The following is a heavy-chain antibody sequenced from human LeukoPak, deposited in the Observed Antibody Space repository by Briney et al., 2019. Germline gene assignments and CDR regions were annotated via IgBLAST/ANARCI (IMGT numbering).Heavy chain of an antibody. J-gene: IGHJ6*02. CDR2: ISYDGSNK. Sequence: PGGSLRLSCAASGFTSSSYGMHWVRQAPGKGLEWVAVISYDGSNKYYADSVKGRFTISRDNSKNTLYLQMNSLRAEDTAVYYCAREFADIVVVPAAPYYYYGMDVWGQGTTVTVSS. D-gene: IGHD2-2*01. CDR1: GFTSSSYG. V-gene: IGHV3-30*03. CDR3: AREFADIVVVPAAPYYYYGMDV.